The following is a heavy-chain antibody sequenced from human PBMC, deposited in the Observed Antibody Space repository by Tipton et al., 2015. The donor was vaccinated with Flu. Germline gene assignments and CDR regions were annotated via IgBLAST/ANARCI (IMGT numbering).Heavy chain of an antibody. D-gene: IGHD2-2*01. V-gene: IGHV4-4*02. J-gene: IGHJ4*02. CDR3: ARDKTGLDGSFQYQFDY. CDR2: IYHTGTT. Sequence: GLVKPSGTLSLTCAVSGDSISSDNYWSWVRQPPGKGLEWIGEIYHTGTTNYNPSLKSRVTISVDNSKNQFSLKLPSVTAADTAVYYCARDKTGLDGSFQYQFDYWGQGALVTVSS. CDR1: GDSISSDNY.